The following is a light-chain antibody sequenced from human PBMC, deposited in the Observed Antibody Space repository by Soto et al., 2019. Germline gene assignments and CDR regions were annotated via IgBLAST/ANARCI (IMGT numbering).Light chain of an antibody. CDR3: HQYNDWPPWT. CDR2: GAS. J-gene: IGKJ1*01. Sequence: ETMMTQTPGTLSVSPGERATLSCRASQSVITNLAWYQQKPGQAPRLLIYGASTRATGIPARFSGSGSGTEFTLTINILQSEDSAVYYCHQYNDWPPWTFGQGTKVEIK. V-gene: IGKV3-15*01. CDR1: QSVITN.